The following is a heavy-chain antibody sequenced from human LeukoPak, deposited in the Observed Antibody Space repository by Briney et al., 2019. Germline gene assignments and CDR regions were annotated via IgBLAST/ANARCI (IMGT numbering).Heavy chain of an antibody. V-gene: IGHV3-7*01. Sequence: GGSLRLSCAASGFTFSSYWMNWVRQAPGKGLEWVANIKQDGSEKYYVDSVKGRFTISKDNAKNSLYLQMNSLRAEDTAVYYCARDLSRSFSMIRGLIQHREFGFWGRGTLVTVSS. J-gene: IGHJ4*02. CDR3: ARDLSRSFSMIRGLIQHREFGF. CDR1: GFTFSSYW. D-gene: IGHD3-10*01. CDR2: IKQDGSEK.